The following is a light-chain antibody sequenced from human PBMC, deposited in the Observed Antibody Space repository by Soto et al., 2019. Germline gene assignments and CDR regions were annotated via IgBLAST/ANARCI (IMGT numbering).Light chain of an antibody. CDR1: SSNIGNNY. CDR2: DNN. V-gene: IGLV1-51*01. CDR3: GTWDNSLSAYV. Sequence: QSVLTQPPSVSAAPGQKVTISCSGSSSNIGNNYVSWYQQLPGTAPKLLIYDNNKRPSGIPDRFSGSKSGTSATLGITGLQTGDEADYYCGTWDNSLSAYVFGTGTRSPS. J-gene: IGLJ1*01.